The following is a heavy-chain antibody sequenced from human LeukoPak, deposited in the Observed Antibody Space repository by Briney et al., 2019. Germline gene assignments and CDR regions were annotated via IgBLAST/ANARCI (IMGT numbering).Heavy chain of an antibody. CDR2: LYSGGST. J-gene: IGHJ4*02. CDR1: GFTVSNNY. Sequence: GGSLRLSCAASGFTVSNNYMSWVRQAPGKGLEWVSVLYSGGSTYYADSVKGRFTISRDNSKNTLYVQMNSLRADDTAVYYCAKASRYYLDFDYWGQGTLVTVSS. CDR3: AKASRYYLDFDY. D-gene: IGHD3-22*01. V-gene: IGHV3-53*01.